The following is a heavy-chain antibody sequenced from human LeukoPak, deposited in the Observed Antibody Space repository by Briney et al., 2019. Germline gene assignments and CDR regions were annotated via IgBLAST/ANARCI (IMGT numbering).Heavy chain of an antibody. Sequence: ASVKVSCKASGYTFTSYDINWVRQATGQGLEWMGWMNPNSGNTGYAQKFQGRVTITRNTSISTAYMELSSLRSEDTAVYYCARSTPRRITVPKPPRYYFDYWGQGTLVIVSS. CDR2: MNPNSGNT. CDR1: GYTFTSYD. CDR3: ARSTPRRITVPKPPRYYFDY. V-gene: IGHV1-8*03. J-gene: IGHJ4*02. D-gene: IGHD1-20*01.